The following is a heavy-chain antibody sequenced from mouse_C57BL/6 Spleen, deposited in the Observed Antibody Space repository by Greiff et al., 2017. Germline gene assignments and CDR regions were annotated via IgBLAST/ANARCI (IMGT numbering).Heavy chain of an antibody. CDR1: GYAFSSSW. Sequence: QVQLQQSGPELVKPGASVKISCKASGYAFSSSWMNWVKQRPGKGLEWIGRIYPGDGDTNYNGKFKGKATLTADKSSSTAYMQLSSLTSEDSAVYFCARNWDVRYFDYWGQGTTLTVSS. J-gene: IGHJ2*01. V-gene: IGHV1-82*01. CDR2: IYPGDGDT. CDR3: ARNWDVRYFDY. D-gene: IGHD4-1*01.